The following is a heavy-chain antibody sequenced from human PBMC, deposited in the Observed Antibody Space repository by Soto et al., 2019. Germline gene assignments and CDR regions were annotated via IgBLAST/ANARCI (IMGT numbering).Heavy chain of an antibody. CDR3: ARKRGALMVYAINWFDP. J-gene: IGHJ5*02. CDR1: SGSISSSNW. D-gene: IGHD2-8*01. V-gene: IGHV4-4*02. CDR2: IYHSGST. Sequence: PSETLSLTCAVSSGSISSSNWWSWVRQPPGKGLEWIGEIYHSGSTNYNPSLKSRVTISVDKSKNQFSLKLSSVTAADTAVYYCARKRGALMVYAINWFDPWGQGTLVTVSS.